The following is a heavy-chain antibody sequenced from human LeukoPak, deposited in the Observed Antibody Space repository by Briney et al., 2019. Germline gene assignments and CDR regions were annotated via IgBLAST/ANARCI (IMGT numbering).Heavy chain of an antibody. CDR2: INPSGGST. CDR3: ARDVYYYDSSGYYRVYYYYMDV. CDR1: GYTFTSYY. J-gene: IGHJ6*03. Sequence: GASVKVSCKASGYTFTSYYMHWVRQAPGQGLEWMGIINPSGGSTSYAQKFQGRVTMTRDMSTSTVYMELSSLRSEDTAVYYCARDVYYYDSSGYYRVYYYYMDVWGKGTTVTVSS. V-gene: IGHV1-46*01. D-gene: IGHD3-22*01.